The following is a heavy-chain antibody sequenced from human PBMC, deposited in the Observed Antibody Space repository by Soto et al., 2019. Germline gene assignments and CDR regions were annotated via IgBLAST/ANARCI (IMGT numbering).Heavy chain of an antibody. CDR1: GFTFSSYW. CDR3: ARDATMVRAPDY. V-gene: IGHV3-74*01. Sequence: PGGSLRLSCAASGFTFSSYWMHWVRRAPGKGLVWVSRINSDGSSTSYADSVKGRFTISRDNAKNTLYLQMNSLRAEDTAVYYCARDATMVRAPDYWGQGTLVTVSS. D-gene: IGHD3-10*01. CDR2: INSDGSST. J-gene: IGHJ4*02.